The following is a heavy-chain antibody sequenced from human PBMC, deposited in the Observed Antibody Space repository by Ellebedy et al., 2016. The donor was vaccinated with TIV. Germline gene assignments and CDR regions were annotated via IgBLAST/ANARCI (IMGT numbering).Heavy chain of an antibody. D-gene: IGHD2-21*02. CDR1: GVSITSHF. CDR2: IFSNDEK. CDR3: ARTLMYCGGDCSYYFDY. V-gene: IGHV2-26*01. J-gene: IGHJ4*02. Sequence: PSETLSLTCAVSGVSITSHFWTWLRQPPGKALEWLAHIFSNDEKSYSTSLKSRLTISKDTSKSQVVLTMTNMDPVDTATYYCARTLMYCGGDCSYYFDYWGQGTLVTVSS.